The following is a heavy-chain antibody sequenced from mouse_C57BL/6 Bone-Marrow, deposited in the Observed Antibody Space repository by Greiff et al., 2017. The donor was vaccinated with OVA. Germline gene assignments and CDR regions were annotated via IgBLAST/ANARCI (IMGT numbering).Heavy chain of an antibody. V-gene: IGHV10-1*01. CDR1: GFSFNTYA. CDR3: VRGSNYVWVWFAY. D-gene: IGHD2-5*01. Sequence: EVHLVESGGGLVQPKGSLKLSCAASGFSFNTYAMNWVRQAPGKGLEWVARIRSKSNNYATYYADSVKDRFTISRDDSESMLYLQMNNLKTEDTAMYYCVRGSNYVWVWFAYWGQGTLVTVSA. J-gene: IGHJ3*01. CDR2: IRSKSNNYAT.